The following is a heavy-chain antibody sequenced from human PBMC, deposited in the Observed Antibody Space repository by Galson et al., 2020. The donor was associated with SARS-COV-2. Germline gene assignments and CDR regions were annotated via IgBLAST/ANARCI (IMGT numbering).Heavy chain of an antibody. D-gene: IGHD6-13*01. J-gene: IGHJ6*02. V-gene: IGHV3-48*03. CDR1: GFTFSSYE. CDR2: ISSSGSTI. Sequence: GGSLRLSCAASGFTFSSYEMNWVRQAPGKGLEWVSYISSSGSTIYYADSVKGRFTISRDNAKNSLYLQMNSLRAEDTAVYYCARALAAAGLYYYYGMDVWGQGTTVTVSS. CDR3: ARALAAAGLYYYYGMDV.